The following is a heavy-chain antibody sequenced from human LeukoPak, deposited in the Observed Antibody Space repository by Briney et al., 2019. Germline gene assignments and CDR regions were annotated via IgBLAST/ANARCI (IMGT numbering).Heavy chain of an antibody. J-gene: IGHJ4*02. CDR3: TTRDLSSSDY. D-gene: IGHD6-6*01. V-gene: IGHV3-15*01. Sequence: GGSLRLSSAASGFTFSSYSMNWVRQAPGKGLEWVGRIKSKTDGGTTDYAAPVKGRFTISRDDSKNTPYLQMNSLKTEDTAVYYCTTRDLSSSDYWGQGTLVTVSS. CDR1: GFTFSSYS. CDR2: IKSKTDGGTT.